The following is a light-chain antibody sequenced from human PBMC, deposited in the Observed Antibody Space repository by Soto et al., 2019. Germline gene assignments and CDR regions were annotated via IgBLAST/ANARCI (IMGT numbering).Light chain of an antibody. CDR2: KAS. J-gene: IGKJ1*01. Sequence: DIEMVQSPSALSASVGDTVTITCRASQTISSWLAWYQQEPGKAPKLLIYKASTLKSGVPSRFSGSGSGTEFTLTISSLQPDDFATYYCQHYNSYSEAFGQGTKVDIK. V-gene: IGKV1-5*03. CDR3: QHYNSYSEA. CDR1: QTISSW.